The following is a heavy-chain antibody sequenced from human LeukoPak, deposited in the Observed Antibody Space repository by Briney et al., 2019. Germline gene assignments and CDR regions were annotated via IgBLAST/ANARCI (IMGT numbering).Heavy chain of an antibody. CDR2: IYYSGST. CDR3: ARAIEMATLTFDY. Sequence: SETLSLTCTVSGGSISSGGYYWSWIRQHPGKGLEWFGYIYYSGSTYYNPSLKSRVTISVDTSKNQFSLKLSSVTAADTAVYYCARAIEMATLTFDYWGQGTLVTVSS. D-gene: IGHD5-24*01. V-gene: IGHV4-31*03. J-gene: IGHJ4*02. CDR1: GGSISSGGYY.